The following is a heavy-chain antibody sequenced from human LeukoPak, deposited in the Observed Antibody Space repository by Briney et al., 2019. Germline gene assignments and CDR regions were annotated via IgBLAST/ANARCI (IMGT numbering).Heavy chain of an antibody. CDR3: AKGACGDTVTSIVGLNWFDP. V-gene: IGHV3-30*18. Sequence: TGGSLRLSCAASGFTFSTYSMHWVRQAPGKGLEWVAAISYDGSHKYYADSVKGRFSISRDNSKNTLYLQMNSLRADDTAVYYCAKGACGDTVTSIVGLNWFDPWGQGTLVTVSS. D-gene: IGHD4-17*01. J-gene: IGHJ5*02. CDR1: GFTFSTYS. CDR2: ISYDGSHK.